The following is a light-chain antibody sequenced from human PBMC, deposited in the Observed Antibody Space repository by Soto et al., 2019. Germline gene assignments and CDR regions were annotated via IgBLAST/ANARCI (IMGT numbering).Light chain of an antibody. Sequence: MTQSPSSLSASVGDRVSITCQASQDLNNYINWYHQKPGKAPRLVIYEASNLVIGVPSRFGGSGSGTPFTFTIIGLQPEDFGTYYCQQYNRVPYTFGQGTKVEMK. CDR3: QQYNRVPYT. V-gene: IGKV1-33*01. J-gene: IGKJ2*01. CDR2: EAS. CDR1: QDLNNY.